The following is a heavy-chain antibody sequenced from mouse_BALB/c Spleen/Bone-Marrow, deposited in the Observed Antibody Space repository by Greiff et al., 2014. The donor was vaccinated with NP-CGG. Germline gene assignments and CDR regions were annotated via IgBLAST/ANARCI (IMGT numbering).Heavy chain of an antibody. CDR3: ARDRRYDLAWFAY. J-gene: IGHJ3*01. Sequence: EVQLVESGGSLVQPGGSLRLSCATSGFTFTDYYMSWVRQPPGKALEWLGFIRNKANGYTTEYSASVKGRFTIPRDNSQSILYLQMNTLRAEDSATYYCARDRRYDLAWFAYWGQGTLVTVSA. D-gene: IGHD2-14*01. CDR2: IRNKANGYTT. V-gene: IGHV7-3*02. CDR1: GFTFTDYY.